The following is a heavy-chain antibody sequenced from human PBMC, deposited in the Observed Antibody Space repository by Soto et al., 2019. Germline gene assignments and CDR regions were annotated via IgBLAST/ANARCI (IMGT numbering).Heavy chain of an antibody. CDR3: ARDPENDSSGYYGPGFDY. Sequence: QVQLVQSGAEVKKPGSSVKVSCKASGGTFSSYTISWVRQAPGQGLEWMGRIIPILGIANYAQKFQGRVTITADKATRTAYMGLSSLRSEETAVYYCARDPENDSSGYYGPGFDYWGQGTLVTVSS. CDR1: GGTFSSYT. CDR2: IIPILGIA. V-gene: IGHV1-69*08. J-gene: IGHJ4*02. D-gene: IGHD3-22*01.